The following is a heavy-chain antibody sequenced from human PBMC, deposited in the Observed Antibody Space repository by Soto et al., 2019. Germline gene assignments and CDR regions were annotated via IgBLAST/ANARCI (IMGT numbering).Heavy chain of an antibody. J-gene: IGHJ4*02. CDR3: AKGRSGSRSLAPRVDF. Sequence: EVQLLESGGGLVQPGGSLRLSCAASGFTFNNYAMTWVRQAPGKGLEWVSAISGGGDTTSYADSVKGRVTVSRDGSKNTRYLQMRSLRAEDTALYYCAKGRSGSRSLAPRVDFWGQGTLVTVSS. D-gene: IGHD3-10*01. CDR2: ISGGGDTT. V-gene: IGHV3-23*01. CDR1: GFTFNNYA.